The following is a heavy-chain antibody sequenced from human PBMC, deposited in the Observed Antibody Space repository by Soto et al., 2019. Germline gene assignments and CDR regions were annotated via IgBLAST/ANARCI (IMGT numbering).Heavy chain of an antibody. CDR3: TSLDYGDFGIDY. D-gene: IGHD4-17*01. CDR1: GGSISSSSYF. Sequence: SETLSLTCTVSGGSISSSSYFWVWIRQPPGKGLEWIGNLYYSGTTYYNPSLKSRVTISVDTSKNQFSLRLSSVTAADTAVYYCTSLDYGDFGIDYWGQGTLVTVSS. CDR2: LYYSGTT. J-gene: IGHJ4*02. V-gene: IGHV4-39*01.